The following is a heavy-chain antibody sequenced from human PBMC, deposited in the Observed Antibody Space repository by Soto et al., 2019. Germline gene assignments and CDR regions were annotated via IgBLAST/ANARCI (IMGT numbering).Heavy chain of an antibody. V-gene: IGHV4-61*01. CDR3: ARDKTAADNYYYYGMDV. Sequence: QVQLQESGPGLVKPSETLSLTCTVSGGSVSSGSYYWSWIRQPPGKGLEWIGYIYYSGSTNYNPSLKSRVTISIDTSKNQFSLKLSSVTAAGTAVYYCARDKTAADNYYYYGMDVWGQGTTVTVSS. CDR2: IYYSGST. J-gene: IGHJ6*02. D-gene: IGHD6-13*01. CDR1: GGSVSSGSYY.